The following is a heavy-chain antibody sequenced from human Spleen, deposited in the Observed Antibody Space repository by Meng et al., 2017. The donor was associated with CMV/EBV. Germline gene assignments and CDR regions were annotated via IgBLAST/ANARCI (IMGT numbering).Heavy chain of an antibody. J-gene: IGHJ6*02. CDR3: ARELLMTTVTTYYYYGMDV. D-gene: IGHD4-17*01. CDR1: GFTFSSYS. V-gene: IGHV3-21*01. CDR2: ISSNRNYI. Sequence: GESLKISCAASGFTFSSYSMNWVRQAPGKGLEWVSSISSNRNYIYYADSVKGRFTISRDNAKNSLYLQMNSLRAEDTAVYYCARELLMTTVTTYYYYGMDVWGQGTTVTVSS.